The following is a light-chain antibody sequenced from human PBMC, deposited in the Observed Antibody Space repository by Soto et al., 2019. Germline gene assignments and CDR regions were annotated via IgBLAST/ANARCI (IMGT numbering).Light chain of an antibody. Sequence: QSALTQPASVSGSPGQSITISCTGTSSDVGGYNYVSWYQQHPGKAPKLMIYEVSNRPSGVSYRFSGSKSGNTASLTISGLQAEDEADYYCSSYTSSSTLLYVFGTGTQLTVL. J-gene: IGLJ1*01. CDR1: SSDVGGYNY. CDR2: EVS. V-gene: IGLV2-14*01. CDR3: SSYTSSSTLLYV.